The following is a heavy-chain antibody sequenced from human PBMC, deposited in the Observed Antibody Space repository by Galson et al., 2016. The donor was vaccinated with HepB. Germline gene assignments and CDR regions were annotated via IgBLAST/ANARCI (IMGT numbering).Heavy chain of an antibody. J-gene: IGHJ2*01. CDR2: IDPSDSYT. CDR3: ARRSLDGAWSFDL. CDR1: GYSFTTYR. V-gene: IGHV5-10-1*01. D-gene: IGHD5-24*01. Sequence: QSGAEVKKPGESLRISCKGSGYSFTTYRVTRVRQMPGKGLEWMGRIDPSDSYTNYSPSFQGHVTISADKSINTAYLQWSSLKASDTAMYYCARRSLDGAWSFDLGGRGTLVTVSS.